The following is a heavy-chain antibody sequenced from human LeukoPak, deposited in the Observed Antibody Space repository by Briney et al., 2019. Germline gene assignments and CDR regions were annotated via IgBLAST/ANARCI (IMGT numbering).Heavy chain of an antibody. CDR2: VDPEDGET. CDR1: GYTFTDYY. D-gene: IGHD6-19*01. Sequence: GASVKVSCKASGYTFTDYYMHWVQQAPGKGLEWMGRVDPEDGETIYAEKFQGRVTITADTSTDTAYMELSSLRAEDTAVYYCAKDWLLGPPPKRIAVAGPPRGGLFFDYWGQGTLVTVSS. CDR3: AKDWLLGPPPKRIAVAGPPRGGLFFDY. V-gene: IGHV1-69-2*01. J-gene: IGHJ4*02.